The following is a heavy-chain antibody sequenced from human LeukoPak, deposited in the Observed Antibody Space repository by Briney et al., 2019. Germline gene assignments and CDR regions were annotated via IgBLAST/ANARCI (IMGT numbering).Heavy chain of an antibody. CDR2: INPNSGGT. CDR1: GYTFTGYY. Sequence: ASVKVSCKASGYTFTGYYMHWVRQAPGQGLEWMGWINPNSGGTNYAQKFQGRVTMTRDTSISTAYMELSRLRSDDTAVYYCAREDDYGDYMWNYWGQGTLVTVSS. J-gene: IGHJ4*02. D-gene: IGHD4-17*01. CDR3: AREDDYGDYMWNY. V-gene: IGHV1-2*02.